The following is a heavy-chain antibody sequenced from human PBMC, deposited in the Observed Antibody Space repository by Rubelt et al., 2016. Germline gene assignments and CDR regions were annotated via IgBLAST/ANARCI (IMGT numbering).Heavy chain of an antibody. Sequence: QVQLQQWGAGLLKPSETLSLTCAVYGGSFSGYYWSWIRQPPGKGLEWIGEINHSGSTNYNPSLKSRVTISVDTSKNQFSLKLSSVTAADTAVYYCARVGAAAGNPFDYWGQGTLVTVSS. CDR1: GGSFSGYY. CDR2: INHSGST. V-gene: IGHV4-34*01. D-gene: IGHD6-13*01. CDR3: ARVGAAAGNPFDY. J-gene: IGHJ4*02.